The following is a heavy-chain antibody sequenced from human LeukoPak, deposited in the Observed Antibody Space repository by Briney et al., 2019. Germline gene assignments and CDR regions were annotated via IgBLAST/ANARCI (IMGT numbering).Heavy chain of an antibody. J-gene: IGHJ3*02. CDR2: IYSGGST. CDR1: GFTFRSYS. Sequence: GGSLRLSCEASGFTFRSYSMSWVRQAPGKGLEWVSVIYSGGSTYYADSVKGRFTISRDNSKNTLYLQMNSLRAEDTAVYYCARDPTLHAFDIWGQGTMVTVSS. V-gene: IGHV3-66*01. CDR3: ARDPTLHAFDI.